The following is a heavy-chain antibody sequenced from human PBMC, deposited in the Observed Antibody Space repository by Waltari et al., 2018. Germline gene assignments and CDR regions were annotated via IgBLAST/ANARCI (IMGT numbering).Heavy chain of an antibody. V-gene: IGHV3-9*03. CDR1: GFTFSSYA. CDR2: ISWNSGSI. D-gene: IGHD3-9*01. CDR3: AKGDYDILTGYYMDY. Sequence: VQLVESGGGVVQPGRSLRLSCAASGFTFSSYAMHWVRQAPGKGLEWVSGISWNSGSIGYADSVKGRFTISRDNAKNSLYLQMNSLRAEDMALYYCAKGDYDILTGYYMDYWGQGTLVTVSS. J-gene: IGHJ4*02.